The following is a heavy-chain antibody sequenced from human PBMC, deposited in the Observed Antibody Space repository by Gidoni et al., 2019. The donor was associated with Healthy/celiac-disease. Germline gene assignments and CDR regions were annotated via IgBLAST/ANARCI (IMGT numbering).Heavy chain of an antibody. CDR3: ARDQGATTVRAPPL. J-gene: IGHJ4*02. Sequence: EVQLVESGGGLVQPGGSLRLSCAASGFTFSSYEMNWVRQAPGKGLEWVSYISSSGSTIYYADSVKGRFTISRDNAKNSLYLQMNSLRAEDTAVYYCARDQGATTVRAPPLWGQGTLVTLSS. D-gene: IGHD4-17*01. CDR1: GFTFSSYE. CDR2: ISSSGSTI. V-gene: IGHV3-48*03.